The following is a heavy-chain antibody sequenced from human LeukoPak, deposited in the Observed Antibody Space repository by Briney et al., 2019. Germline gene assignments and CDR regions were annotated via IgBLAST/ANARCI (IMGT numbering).Heavy chain of an antibody. V-gene: IGHV4-61*02. CDR3: ASLNSNIVVVPAAMGIWSNDAFDI. Sequence: SQTLSLTCTVSGGSISSGNYYWSWIRQPAGQGLEYIGRIYTTGGTSGSTYYNPSLKSRVTISVDTSKDQFSLKLSSVTAADTAVYYCASLNSNIVVVPAAMGIWSNDAFDIWGQGTMVTVSS. CDR1: GGSISSGNYY. D-gene: IGHD2-2*01. J-gene: IGHJ3*02. CDR2: IYTTGGTSGST.